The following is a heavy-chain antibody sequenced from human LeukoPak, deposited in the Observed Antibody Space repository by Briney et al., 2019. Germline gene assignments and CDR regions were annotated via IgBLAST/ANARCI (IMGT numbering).Heavy chain of an antibody. CDR3: ARGEVEATGLTEVYYYYGMDV. V-gene: IGHV1-2*02. CDR2: INPNSGGT. Sequence: ASVKVSCKASGYTFTGYYMHWVRQAPGQGLEWMGWINPNSGGTNYAQKFQGRVTMTRDTSISTAYMELSRLRSDDTAVYYCARGEVEATGLTEVYYYYGMDVWGQGTTVTVSS. J-gene: IGHJ6*02. D-gene: IGHD5-12*01. CDR1: GYTFTGYY.